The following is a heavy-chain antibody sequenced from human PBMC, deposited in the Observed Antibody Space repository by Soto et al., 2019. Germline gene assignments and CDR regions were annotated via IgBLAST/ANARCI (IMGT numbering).Heavy chain of an antibody. CDR3: ARHRGYCSSTRCLNWFDP. J-gene: IGHJ5*02. Sequence: SETLSLTCTVSGGSISSSSYYWGWIRQPPGKGLEWIGSIYYSGSTYYNPSLKSRVTISVDTSKNQFSLKLSSVTAADTAVYYCARHRGYCSSTRCLNWFDPWGQGTLVTVSS. CDR1: GGSISSSSYY. CDR2: IYYSGST. V-gene: IGHV4-39*01. D-gene: IGHD2-2*01.